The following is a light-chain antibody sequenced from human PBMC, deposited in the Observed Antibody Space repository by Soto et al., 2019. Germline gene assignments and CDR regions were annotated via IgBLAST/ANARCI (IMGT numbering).Light chain of an antibody. Sequence: EMVLTQSPATLSLSPGERVTLSCRASQSVSNSLVWYQQKAGQAPRLLLYGISYRATGVPARFSGSGSGTDFSLSISGLEPEDFAIYYCQQGSDWPPTYTFGQGTKLEIK. CDR2: GIS. V-gene: IGKV3-11*01. CDR1: QSVSNS. CDR3: QQGSDWPPTYT. J-gene: IGKJ2*01.